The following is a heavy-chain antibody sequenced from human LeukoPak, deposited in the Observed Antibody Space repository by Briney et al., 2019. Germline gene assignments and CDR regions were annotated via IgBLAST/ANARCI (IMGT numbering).Heavy chain of an antibody. J-gene: IGHJ1*01. CDR1: GFTFSDYY. V-gene: IGHV3-11*04. D-gene: IGHD4-17*01. CDR2: ISSSGSTI. Sequence: PGGSLRLSCAASGFTFSDYYMSWIRQAPGKGLEWVSYISSSGSTIYYADSVKGRFTISRDNAKNTLYLQMNSLRAEDTAVYYCAKPYGDYILAEYFQHWGQGSLVTVSS. CDR3: AKPYGDYILAEYFQH.